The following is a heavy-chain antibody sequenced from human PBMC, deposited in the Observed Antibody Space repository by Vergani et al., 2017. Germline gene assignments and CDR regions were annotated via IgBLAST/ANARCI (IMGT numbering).Heavy chain of an antibody. D-gene: IGHD6-19*01. V-gene: IGHV3-23*01. CDR2: ISGSGDRT. Sequence: EVHLLESGGGLVQTGGSQRLSCVASGFTFRNNAMSWVRQAPGKGLEWVSSISGSGDRTYYADSVKGRFTISRDNSKNTLYLHMTFLRAEDTAIYYCAKDLDRDSSGRFDFWGRGTLVTVSS. CDR1: GFTFRNNA. J-gene: IGHJ4*02. CDR3: AKDLDRDSSGRFDF.